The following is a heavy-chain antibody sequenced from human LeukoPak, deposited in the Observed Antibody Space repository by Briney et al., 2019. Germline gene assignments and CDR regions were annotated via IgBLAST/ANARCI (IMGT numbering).Heavy chain of an antibody. CDR2: IIPIFGTA. D-gene: IGHD3-3*01. J-gene: IGHJ4*02. Sequence: GASVKVSCKASGGTFSSYAISWVRQAPGQGLEWMGGIIPIFGTANYAQKFQGRVTITADESTSTAYMELRSLRSDDTAVYYCARYFPEHFGVVIIYYYFDYWGQGTLVTVSS. V-gene: IGHV1-69*13. CDR1: GGTFSSYA. CDR3: ARYFPEHFGVVIIYYYFDY.